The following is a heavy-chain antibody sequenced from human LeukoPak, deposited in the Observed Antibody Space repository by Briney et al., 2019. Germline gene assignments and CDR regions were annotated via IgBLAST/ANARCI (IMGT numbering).Heavy chain of an antibody. V-gene: IGHV3-66*04. CDR2: IYTDGRT. D-gene: IGHD6-13*01. CDR3: ARRRAASWSFDS. J-gene: IGHJ4*02. CDR1: GFTVSSNY. Sequence: GGSLRLSCAASGFTVSSNYMVWVRQAPGKGLEWVSVIYTDGRTYSADSMKGRFTLSRDNSKNTLYFQMSSLRAEDTAVYYCARRRAASWSFDSWGQGTLVTVSS.